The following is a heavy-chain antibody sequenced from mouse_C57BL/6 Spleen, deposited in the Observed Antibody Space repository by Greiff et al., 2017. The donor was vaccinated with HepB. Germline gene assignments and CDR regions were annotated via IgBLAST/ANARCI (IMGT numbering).Heavy chain of an antibody. CDR1: GFNIKDYY. CDR3: ARSDSSGYWFAY. V-gene: IGHV14-2*01. Sequence: EVKLQESEAELVKPGASVKLSCTASGFNIKDYYMHWVKQRTEQGLEWIGRIDPEDGETKYAPKFQGKATITADTSSNTAYLQLSSLTSEDTAVYYCARSDSSGYWFAYWGQGTLVTVSA. CDR2: IDPEDGET. D-gene: IGHD3-2*02. J-gene: IGHJ3*01.